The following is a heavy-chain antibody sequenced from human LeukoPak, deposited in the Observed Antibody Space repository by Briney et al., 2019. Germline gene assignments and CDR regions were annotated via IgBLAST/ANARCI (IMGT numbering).Heavy chain of an antibody. CDR3: AKSRLSGWYGDNWFDP. CDR1: GFTFEDYA. Sequence: PGGSLRLSCAASGFTFEDYAMHWVRQVPGKGLEWLSFSSGDGGNTYYSDSVKGRFTISRDNSKNSLYLQMNSLKTEDTALYSCAKSRLSGWYGDNWFDPWGQGTLVTVSS. J-gene: IGHJ5*02. V-gene: IGHV3-43*02. D-gene: IGHD6-19*01. CDR2: SSGDGGNT.